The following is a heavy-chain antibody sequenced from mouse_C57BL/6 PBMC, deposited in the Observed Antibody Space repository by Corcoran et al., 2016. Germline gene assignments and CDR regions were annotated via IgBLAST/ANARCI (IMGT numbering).Heavy chain of an antibody. CDR1: GYTFTTYG. CDR2: INTYSGVP. Sequence: QIQLVQSGPGLKKPGETVKISCKASGYTFTTYGMSWVKQAPGKGLKWMGWINTYSGVPTYADDFKGRFAFSLETSASTAYLQINNLKNEDTATYFCARPGSSPWFAYWGQGTLVTVS. J-gene: IGHJ3*01. D-gene: IGHD1-1*01. CDR3: ARPGSSPWFAY. V-gene: IGHV9-3*01.